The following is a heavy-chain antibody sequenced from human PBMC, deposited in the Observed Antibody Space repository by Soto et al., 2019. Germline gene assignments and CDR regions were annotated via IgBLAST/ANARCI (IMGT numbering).Heavy chain of an antibody. CDR1: GFTFSNAW. CDR3: TMFYAWGSCRLDY. CDR2: IKSKTDGGTT. D-gene: IGHD3-16*02. Sequence: VSLRLSCAASGFTFSNAWMNWVRQAPGKGLEWVGLIKSKTDGGTTDYAAPVKGRFTISRDDSKNTLYLQMNSLKTENTAVYYCTMFYAWGSCRLDYSGQGTLVTVSS. V-gene: IGHV3-15*07. J-gene: IGHJ4*02.